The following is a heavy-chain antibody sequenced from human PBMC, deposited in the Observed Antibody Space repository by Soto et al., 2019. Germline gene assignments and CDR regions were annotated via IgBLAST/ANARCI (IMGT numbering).Heavy chain of an antibody. CDR3: ARAPGNWNDALFDY. J-gene: IGHJ4*02. D-gene: IGHD1-20*01. V-gene: IGHV4-61*05. CDR1: GGSINSSSYF. Sequence: SETLSLTCSVSGGSINSSSYFWGWVRQPPGKGLEWIGYIYYSGSTNYNPSLKSRVTISVDTSKNQFSLKLSSVTAADTAVYYCARAPGNWNDALFDYWGQGTLVTGSS. CDR2: IYYSGST.